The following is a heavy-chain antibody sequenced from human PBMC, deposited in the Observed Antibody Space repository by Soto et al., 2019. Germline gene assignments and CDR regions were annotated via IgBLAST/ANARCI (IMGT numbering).Heavy chain of an antibody. D-gene: IGHD3-22*01. CDR3: ARDYSDSSGDGPLYYYYYYGMDV. CDR2: IIPIFGTA. J-gene: IGHJ6*02. CDR1: GGTFSSYA. V-gene: IGHV1-69*13. Sequence: GDSVKVSCKASGGTFSSYAISWVRQAPGQGLEWMGGIIPIFGTANYAQKFQGRVTITADESTSTAYMELSSLRSEDTAVYYCARDYSDSSGDGPLYYYYYYGMDVWGQGTTVTVSS.